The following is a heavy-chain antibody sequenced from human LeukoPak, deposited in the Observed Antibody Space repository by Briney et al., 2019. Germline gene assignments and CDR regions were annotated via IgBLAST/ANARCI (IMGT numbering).Heavy chain of an antibody. CDR3: ARAGSSGSYYMYYGMDV. CDR1: GISVSSYA. CDR2: MPQDGSNE. J-gene: IGHJ6*02. V-gene: IGHV3-30*04. Sequence: PGRSLRLSCAVSGISVSSYAVHWVRQAPGKGLEWVAVMPQDGSNEQYADSVKGRFTISRDMSKNTVFLLMNSLRGEDTAVYYCARAGSSGSYYMYYGMDVWGQGTTVVVSS. D-gene: IGHD6-19*01.